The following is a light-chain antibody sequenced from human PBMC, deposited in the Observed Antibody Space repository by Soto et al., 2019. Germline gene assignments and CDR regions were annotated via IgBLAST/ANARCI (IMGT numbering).Light chain of an antibody. V-gene: IGKV1-39*01. CDR2: AAS. Sequence: DIQMAQSPSSLSASVGGRVTITCRASQSISTSLNWYKQKSGKIPNLLVYAASSLQSGVPSRFSGSGSGTDFTLTISSLQPEDSATYYCLQNYSSHHTFGQGTELEIK. CDR3: LQNYSSHHT. CDR1: QSISTS. J-gene: IGKJ2*01.